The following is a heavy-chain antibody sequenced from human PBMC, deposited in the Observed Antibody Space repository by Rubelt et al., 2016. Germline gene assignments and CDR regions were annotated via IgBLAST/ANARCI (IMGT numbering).Heavy chain of an antibody. CDR2: ISYDGNNM. CDR1: GFTFSSYW. CDR3: AKSTYSSGGDVQH. Sequence: PGGSLRLSCAASGFTFSSYWMHWVRQAPGKGLEWLAVISYDGNNMHYAASVRGRFTISRDNSGNTVYLQVNSLRPEDTAVYYCAKSTYSSGGDVQHWGQGNLLIVSS. V-gene: IGHV3-30*18. J-gene: IGHJ1*01. D-gene: IGHD6-19*01.